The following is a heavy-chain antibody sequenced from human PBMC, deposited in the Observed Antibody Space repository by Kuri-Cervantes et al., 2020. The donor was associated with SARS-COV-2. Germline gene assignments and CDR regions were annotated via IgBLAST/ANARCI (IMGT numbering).Heavy chain of an antibody. CDR2: IIPIFGTA. V-gene: IGHV1-69*05. CDR1: GGTFSSYA. Sequence: SVKVSCKASGGTFSSYAISWVRQAPGQGLEWMGRIIPIFGTANYAQKFQGRVTITRNTSISTAYMELSSLRSEDTAVYYCARQRVYCSSTSCNGGGWFDPWGQGTLVTVSS. D-gene: IGHD2-2*01. J-gene: IGHJ5*02. CDR3: ARQRVYCSSTSCNGGGWFDP.